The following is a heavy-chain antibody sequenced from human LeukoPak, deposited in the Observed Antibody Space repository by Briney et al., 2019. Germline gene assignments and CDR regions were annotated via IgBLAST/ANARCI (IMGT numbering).Heavy chain of an antibody. J-gene: IGHJ6*03. CDR1: GFTFSSYE. V-gene: IGHV3-48*03. D-gene: IGHD3-10*01. Sequence: HSGGSLRLSCAASGFTFSSYEMNWVRQAPGKGLEWVSYISSSGSTIYYADSVKGRFTISRDNAKNSLYLQMNSLRAEDTAVYYCARGAPNYYGSGSNYYYYHMDVWGKGTTVTISS. CDR2: ISSSGSTI. CDR3: ARGAPNYYGSGSNYYYYHMDV.